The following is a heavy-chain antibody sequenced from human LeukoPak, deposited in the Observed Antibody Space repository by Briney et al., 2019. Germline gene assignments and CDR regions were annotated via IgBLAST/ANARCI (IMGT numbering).Heavy chain of an antibody. CDR3: ARGRLNYNSGGYYDNPHLDY. J-gene: IGHJ4*02. CDR1: GYTFSSYY. D-gene: IGHD3-22*01. CDR2: INPSGGST. Sequence: VASVKVSCKASGYTFSSYYMHWVRQAPGQGIEWMGRINPSGGSTDYAQKFQGRVTMTRDMSTSTVYMDLNSLRFEDTAVYYCARGRLNYNSGGYYDNPHLDYWGQGTLVTVSS. V-gene: IGHV1-46*01.